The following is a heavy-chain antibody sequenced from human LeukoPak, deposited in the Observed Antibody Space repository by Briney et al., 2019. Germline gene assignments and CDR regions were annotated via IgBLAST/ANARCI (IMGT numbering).Heavy chain of an antibody. CDR2: ISGTSRTI. CDR1: GFTFSSYS. CDR3: ARGSDYVWGTPPAY. V-gene: IGHV3-48*01. J-gene: IGHJ4*02. Sequence: HPGGSLRLSCTASGFTFSSYSIHWVRQAPGKGLEWVSYISGTSRTIYFADSMKGRFTISRDNAKNSLYLQMNGLRVDDTAVYYCARGSDYVWGTPPAYWGQGTLVTVSS. D-gene: IGHD3-16*01.